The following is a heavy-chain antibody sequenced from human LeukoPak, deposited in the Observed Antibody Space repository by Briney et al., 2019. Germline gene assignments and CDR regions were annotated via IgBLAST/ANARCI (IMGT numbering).Heavy chain of an antibody. J-gene: IGHJ4*02. CDR2: IIPIFGTA. CDR1: GGTFSSYA. V-gene: IGHV1-69*13. CDR3: ASVDTAMVTDY. D-gene: IGHD5-18*01. Sequence: SVKVSCKASGGTFSSYAINWVRQAPGQGLEWMGGIIPIFGTANYAQKFQGRVTITADESTSTAYMELRSLRSDDTAVYYCASVDTAMVTDYWGQGTLVTVSS.